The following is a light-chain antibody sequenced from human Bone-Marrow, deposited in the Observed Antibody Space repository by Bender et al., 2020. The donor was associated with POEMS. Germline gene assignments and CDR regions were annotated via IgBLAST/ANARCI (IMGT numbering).Light chain of an antibody. CDR2: QNN. J-gene: IGLJ2*01. Sequence: SYEIIQAPSVSVSPRHTATITCSGEMLGRRRTYWYRQKSGQPPMLVIDQNNMRPSGIPDRFTVSNSENTATLTITGTQAMDEGDYYCQAWDSGTVVFGGGTKLTVL. CDR3: QAWDSGTVV. V-gene: IGLV3-1*01. CDR1: MLGRRR.